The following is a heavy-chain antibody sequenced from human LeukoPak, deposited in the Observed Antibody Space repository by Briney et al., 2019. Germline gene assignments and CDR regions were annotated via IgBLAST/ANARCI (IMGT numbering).Heavy chain of an antibody. CDR1: GGTFSSYA. CDR2: IIPIFGTA. D-gene: IGHD3-3*01. Sequence: SVKVSCKASGGTFSSYAISWVRQAPGQGLEWMGGIIPIFGTANYAQKFQGRVTITADESTSTAYMELSSLRSEDTAVYYCATPRPETYYDFWSGPTDWFDPWGQGTLVTVSS. V-gene: IGHV1-69*13. CDR3: ATPRPETYYDFWSGPTDWFDP. J-gene: IGHJ5*02.